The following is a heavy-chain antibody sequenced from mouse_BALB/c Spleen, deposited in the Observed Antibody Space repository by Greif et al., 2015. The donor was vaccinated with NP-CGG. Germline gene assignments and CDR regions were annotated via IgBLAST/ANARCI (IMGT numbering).Heavy chain of an antibody. CDR3: ARRVYYFDY. Sequence: QVQLQQSGAELAKPGASVKMSCKASGYTFTSYWMHWVKQRPGQGLEWIGYINPSTGYTEYNQKFKDKATLTADKSSSTAYMQLSSLTSEDSAVYYCARRVYYFDYWGQGTTLTVPS. CDR1: GYTFTSYW. CDR2: INPSTGYT. J-gene: IGHJ2*01. V-gene: IGHV1-7*01.